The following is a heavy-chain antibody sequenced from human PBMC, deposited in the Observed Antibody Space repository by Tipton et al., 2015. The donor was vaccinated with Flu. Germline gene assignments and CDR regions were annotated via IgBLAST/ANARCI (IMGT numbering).Heavy chain of an antibody. V-gene: IGHV4-59*01. D-gene: IGHD3-16*01. J-gene: IGHJ4*02. CDR2: IYYSGST. CDR1: GGSISSYY. CDR3: AREGAN. Sequence: LRLSCTVSGGSISSYYWSWIRQPPGKGLEWIGYIYYSGSTNYNTSLKSRVTISVDTSKNQFSLKLSSVTAADTAVYYCAREGANWGQGTLVTVSS.